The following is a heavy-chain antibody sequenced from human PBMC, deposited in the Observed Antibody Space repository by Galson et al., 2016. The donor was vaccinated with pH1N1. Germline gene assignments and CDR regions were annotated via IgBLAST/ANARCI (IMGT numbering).Heavy chain of an antibody. D-gene: IGHD2/OR15-2a*01. CDR1: GFTFSSYW. CDR3: VKHFNSPEY. CDR2: IKQDGSEK. V-gene: IGHV3-7*01. J-gene: IGHJ4*02. Sequence: SLRLSCAASGFTFSSYWMSWVRQAPGKGLEWVANIKQDGSEKNYVDSVKGRFTISRDNAKNSLYLQMNNLSAEDTAVYYCVKHFNSPEYWGQGTLVTVSS.